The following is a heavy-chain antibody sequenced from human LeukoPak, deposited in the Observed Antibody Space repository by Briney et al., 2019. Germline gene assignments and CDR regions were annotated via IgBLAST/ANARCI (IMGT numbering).Heavy chain of an antibody. J-gene: IGHJ6*04. V-gene: IGHV4-61*01. CDR1: GGSVSSGTYY. D-gene: IGHD3-10*01. Sequence: SETLSLTCTVSGGSVSSGTYYWTWIRQPPGKGLEWIAYISYNENTNYNPSLKSRLTISLDTSKNQFYLRLSSVTAADTAVYYCAREASLVRGIFITRYGLDVWGKGTTVTVSS. CDR3: AREASLVRGIFITRYGLDV. CDR2: ISYNENT.